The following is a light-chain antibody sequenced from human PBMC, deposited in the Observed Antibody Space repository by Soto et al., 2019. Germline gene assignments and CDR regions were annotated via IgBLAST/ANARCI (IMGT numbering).Light chain of an antibody. CDR1: QGISSY. V-gene: IGKV1-8*01. Sequence: AIRMTQPPSSFSASTGDRVTITCRASQGISSYLAWYQQKPGKAPKLLIYAASTLQSGVPSRFRGSGSGTDFTLTISCLQSEDFATYYCQQYYSYPRTFGQGTKVEIK. CDR3: QQYYSYPRT. CDR2: AAS. J-gene: IGKJ1*01.